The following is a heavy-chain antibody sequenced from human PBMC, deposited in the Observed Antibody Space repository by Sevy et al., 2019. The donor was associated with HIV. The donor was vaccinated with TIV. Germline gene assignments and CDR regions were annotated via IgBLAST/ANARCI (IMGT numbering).Heavy chain of an antibody. Sequence: GGSLRRSCAASGFTFSIYTLNWVRQAPGKGLEWVSSISPTSSYIYYADSVKGRFSISRDNAKNSLFLQMNSLRADDTAIYYCAKEDSNGVCYSSWGQRTLVTVSS. D-gene: IGHD2-21*01. CDR3: AKEDSNGVCYSS. CDR2: ISPTSSYI. V-gene: IGHV3-21*01. J-gene: IGHJ5*02. CDR1: GFTFSIYT.